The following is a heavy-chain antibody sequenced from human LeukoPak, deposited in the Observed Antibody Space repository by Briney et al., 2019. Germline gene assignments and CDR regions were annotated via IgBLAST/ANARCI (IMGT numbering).Heavy chain of an antibody. CDR2: ISSRSSTI. V-gene: IGHV3-48*02. Sequence: GGSLRLSCAASGFTFSSYSMNWVRQAPGKGLEWVSYISSRSSTIYYADSVKGRFTISRDNAKNSLYLQMNSLRDEDTAVYYCARPLIAVAGTDMMGQFDFWGQGTLVTVSS. CDR1: GFTFSSYS. CDR3: ARPLIAVAGTDMMGQFDF. J-gene: IGHJ4*02. D-gene: IGHD6-19*01.